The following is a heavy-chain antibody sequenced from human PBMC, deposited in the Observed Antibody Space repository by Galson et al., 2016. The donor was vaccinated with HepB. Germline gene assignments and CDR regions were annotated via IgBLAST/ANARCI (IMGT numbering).Heavy chain of an antibody. CDR3: ARDKLGTPSSGLDV. J-gene: IGHJ6*02. CDR2: ISFDGNTK. V-gene: IGHV3-30*04. CDR1: GLTFSRYA. D-gene: IGHD4-23*01. Sequence: SLRLSCAASGLTFSRYAMHWVRQAPGKGLEWVAVISFDGNTKYDADSVKGRFTISRDNAKNTLYLQMNSLRPEDTAVYYCARDKLGTPSSGLDVWGQGTTVTVSS.